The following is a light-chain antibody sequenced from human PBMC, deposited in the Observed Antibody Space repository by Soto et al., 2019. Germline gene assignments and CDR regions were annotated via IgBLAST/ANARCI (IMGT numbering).Light chain of an antibody. Sequence: QSVLTQPPSVSGAPGQRVTISCTGSSSNIGVYDVHWYQLLPGTAPKLLIYGNTNRPSRVPDRFSGSKSGTSASLAITGLQAEDEADYYCQSYDSSLSGRVFGGGTKLTVL. J-gene: IGLJ2*01. V-gene: IGLV1-40*01. CDR3: QSYDSSLSGRV. CDR2: GNT. CDR1: SSNIGVYD.